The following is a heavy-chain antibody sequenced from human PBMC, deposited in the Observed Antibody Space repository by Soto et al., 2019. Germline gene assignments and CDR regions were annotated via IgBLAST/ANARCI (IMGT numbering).Heavy chain of an antibody. Sequence: GGSLRLSCAASGFTLTDYWMSWVRQAAGKGLQCVANIKHDGREKYYVDSVKDRFTISRDNAKNSLYLQMNSLRAEDTAVYYCARHRSGWSAGANFDYWGQGAPVTVSS. D-gene: IGHD6-19*01. CDR3: ARHRSGWSAGANFDY. J-gene: IGHJ4*02. V-gene: IGHV3-7*03. CDR2: IKHDGREK. CDR1: GFTLTDYW.